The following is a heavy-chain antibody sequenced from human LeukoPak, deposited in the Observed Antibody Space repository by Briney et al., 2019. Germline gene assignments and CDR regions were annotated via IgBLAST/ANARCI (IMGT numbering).Heavy chain of an antibody. CDR2: ISAYNGNT. V-gene: IGHV1-18*01. J-gene: IGHJ4*02. CDR1: GYTFTSYG. CDR3: ARADRPLNFDY. Sequence: EAPVKVSRKASGYTFTSYGISWVRQAPGQGLEWMGWISAYNGNTNYAQKLQGRVTMTTDTSTSTAYMELRSLRSDDTAVYYCARADRPLNFDYWGQGTLVTVSS.